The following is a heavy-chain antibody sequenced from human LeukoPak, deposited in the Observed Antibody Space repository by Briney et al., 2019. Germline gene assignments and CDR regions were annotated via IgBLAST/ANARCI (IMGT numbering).Heavy chain of an antibody. CDR3: AREGVRDGYNRVPFDY. Sequence: SETLSLTCTVSGGSISSYYWSWIRQPPGKGLEWIGYIYYSGSTNYNPSLKSRVTISVDTSKNQFSLKLSSVTAADTAVYYCAREGVRDGYNRVPFDYWGQGTLVTVPS. V-gene: IGHV4-59*01. CDR1: GGSISSYY. D-gene: IGHD5-24*01. J-gene: IGHJ4*02. CDR2: IYYSGST.